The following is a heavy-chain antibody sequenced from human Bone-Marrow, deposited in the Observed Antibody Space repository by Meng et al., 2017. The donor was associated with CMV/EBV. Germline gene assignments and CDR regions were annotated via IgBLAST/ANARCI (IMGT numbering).Heavy chain of an antibody. CDR1: GFTFSHYA. CDR3: ARDHTISPHFDY. D-gene: IGHD3-10*01. J-gene: IGHJ4*02. CDR2: ISFDGDNK. Sequence: GGSLRLSCAASGFTFSHYAMHWVRQAPGKGLEWVALISFDGDNKYYADSVKGRFTISRDKSKNTLYLQLSSLRAEDTALYYCARDHTISPHFDYWGQGTLVTVS. V-gene: IGHV3-33*01.